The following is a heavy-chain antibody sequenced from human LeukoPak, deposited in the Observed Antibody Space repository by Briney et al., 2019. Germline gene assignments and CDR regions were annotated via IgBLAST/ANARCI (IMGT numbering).Heavy chain of an antibody. J-gene: IGHJ4*02. CDR3: AKVDYGGNSRYFDY. V-gene: IGHV3-23*01. CDR2: ISGSGGST. CDR1: GFTFSSYA. Sequence: GGSLRLSCAASGFTFSSYAMSWVRQAPGKGLEWVSAISGSGGSTYYADSVKGRFTISRDDSKNTLYLQMNSLRAEDTAVYYCAKVDYGGNSRYFDYWGQGTLVTVSS. D-gene: IGHD4-17*01.